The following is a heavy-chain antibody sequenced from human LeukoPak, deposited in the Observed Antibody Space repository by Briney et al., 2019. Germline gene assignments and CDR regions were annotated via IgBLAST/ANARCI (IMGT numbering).Heavy chain of an antibody. CDR1: GFTFSSYS. D-gene: IGHD2-21*02. V-gene: IGHV3-30*03. J-gene: IGHJ1*01. Sequence: GGSLRLSCAASGFTFSSYSMNWVRQTPGKGLDWVALISSDGNNKYYANSVKGRFTISRDNSKNTLSLQMNSLRDDDTAVYYCTRDPRLREFESWGQGTLVTVSS. CDR2: ISSDGNNK. CDR3: TRDPRLREFES.